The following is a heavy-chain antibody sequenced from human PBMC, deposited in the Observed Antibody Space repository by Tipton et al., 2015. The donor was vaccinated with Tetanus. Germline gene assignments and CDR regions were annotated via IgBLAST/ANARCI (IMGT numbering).Heavy chain of an antibody. D-gene: IGHD5-24*01. V-gene: IGHV6-1*01. J-gene: IGHJ4*02. CDR2: TYYRSKWYN. CDR3: ARGTHDGYAIDY. Sequence: PSRGLEWLGRTYYRSKWYNDYAVSVKSRITINPDTSKNQFSLQLNSVTPEDTAVYYCARGTHDGYAIDYWGQGTLVTVSP.